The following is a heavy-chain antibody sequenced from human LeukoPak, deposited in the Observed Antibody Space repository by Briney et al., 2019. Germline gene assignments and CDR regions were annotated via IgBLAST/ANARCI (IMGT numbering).Heavy chain of an antibody. CDR3: APLRAI. V-gene: IGHV3-30*04. CDR2: ISYDGSNK. D-gene: IGHD2-2*01. J-gene: IGHJ4*02. Sequence: GRSLRLSRAASGFTFSSYAMHWVRQAPGKGLEWVAVISYDGSNKYYADSVKGRFTISRGNSKNTLYLQMNSLRAEDAAVYYCAPLRAIWGQGTLVTVSS. CDR1: GFTFSSYA.